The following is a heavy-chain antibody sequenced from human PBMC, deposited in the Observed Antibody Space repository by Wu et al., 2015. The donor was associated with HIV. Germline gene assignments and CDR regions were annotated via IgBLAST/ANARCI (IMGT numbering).Heavy chain of an antibody. CDR1: GYTFTNFG. CDR3: ARDLGDDFAIRGYYWYLDV. D-gene: IGHD2-21*02. J-gene: IGHJ6*03. CDR2: ISPYNGDT. V-gene: IGHV1-18*01. Sequence: QVRLVQSGVEVKETGASVKVSCEISGYTFTNFGISWVRQAPGQGLEWMGWISPYNGDTKYAQKFQGRVTMTRDASISAAYIQLNRLRSDDTAVYFCARDLGDDFAIRGYYWYLDVWGRGTAITVSS.